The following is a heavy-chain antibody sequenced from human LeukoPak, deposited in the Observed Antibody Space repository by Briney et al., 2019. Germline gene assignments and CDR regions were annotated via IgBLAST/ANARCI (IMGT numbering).Heavy chain of an antibody. D-gene: IGHD2-2*02. CDR3: ARHTRWDCTDTSCYNDY. Sequence: GESLKISCKGSGYSFASYWIGWVRQMPGKGLQWMGTNYPDDSDTRYSPAFQGQVTISADKSISTAYLQWSDLKASDTAMYYCARHTRWDCTDTSCYNDYWGQGTLVTVSS. CDR1: GYSFASYW. J-gene: IGHJ4*01. CDR2: NYPDDSDT. V-gene: IGHV5-51*01.